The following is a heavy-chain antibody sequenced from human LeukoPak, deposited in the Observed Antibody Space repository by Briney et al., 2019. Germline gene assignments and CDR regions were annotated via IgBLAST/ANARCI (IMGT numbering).Heavy chain of an antibody. CDR1: GLPFRNYW. V-gene: IGHV3-7*01. Sequence: GSLRPSFPASGLPFRNYWGGGARQAQGRGLGGVAITKTVGSAESNADSVRGRFTTSRDKANNFLYRQMKGLRPGDTAVYYCARDGGLNTNFDYWGQGTLVTVSS. J-gene: IGHJ4*02. D-gene: IGHD2-15*01. CDR3: ARDGGLNTNFDY. CDR2: TKTVGSAE.